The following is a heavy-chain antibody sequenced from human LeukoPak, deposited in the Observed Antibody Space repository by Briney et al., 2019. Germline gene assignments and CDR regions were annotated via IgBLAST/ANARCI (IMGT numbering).Heavy chain of an antibody. CDR2: ISYDGSNK. Sequence: PGGSLRLSCAASGFTFSSYAMHWVRQAPGKGLEWVAVISYDGSNKYYADSVKGRFTISRDNSKNTLYLQMNSLRAEDTAVYYCAREATVGATSAFDIRGQGTMVTVSS. CDR1: GFTFSSYA. CDR3: AREATVGATSAFDI. V-gene: IGHV3-30-3*01. J-gene: IGHJ3*02. D-gene: IGHD1-26*01.